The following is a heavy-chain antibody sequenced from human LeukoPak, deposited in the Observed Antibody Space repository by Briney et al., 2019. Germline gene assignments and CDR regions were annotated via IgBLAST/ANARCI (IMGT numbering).Heavy chain of an antibody. J-gene: IGHJ4*02. CDR3: AKDYDTVTTYIDY. CDR1: GFTFSSYS. D-gene: IGHD4-17*01. V-gene: IGHV3-21*01. CDR2: ISSSSSYI. Sequence: GGSLRLSCAASGFTFSSYSMNWVRQAPGKGLEWVSSISSSSSYIYYADSVKGRFTISRDNAKNSLYLQMNSLRAEDTAVYYCAKDYDTVTTYIDYWGQGTLVTVSS.